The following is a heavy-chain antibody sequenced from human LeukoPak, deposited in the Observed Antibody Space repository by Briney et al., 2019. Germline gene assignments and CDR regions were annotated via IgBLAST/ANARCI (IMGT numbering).Heavy chain of an antibody. Sequence: GGSLRLSCAASGFTFSSYDMHWVSQATGKGLEWVSAIGTAGDTYYPGSVKGRFTISRENAKNSLYLQMNSLRAGDTAVYYCARGGAAIDPLTFDYWGQGTLVTVSS. J-gene: IGHJ4*02. V-gene: IGHV3-13*01. CDR3: ARGGAAIDPLTFDY. CDR1: GFTFSSYD. D-gene: IGHD2-2*01. CDR2: IGTAGDT.